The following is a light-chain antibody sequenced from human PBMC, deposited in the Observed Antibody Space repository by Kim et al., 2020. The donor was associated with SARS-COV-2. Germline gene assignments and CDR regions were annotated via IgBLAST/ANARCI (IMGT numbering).Light chain of an antibody. CDR1: GSKIGAGYD. J-gene: IGLJ1*01. CDR3: QSYDSSLSGSYV. CDR2: GNS. V-gene: IGLV1-40*01. Sequence: GTNSCTGSGSKIGAGYDVHWYQQLPGTAPKLLIYGNSNRPSGVPDRFSGSKSGTSASLAITGLQAEDEADYYCQSYDSSLSGSYVFGTGTKVTVL.